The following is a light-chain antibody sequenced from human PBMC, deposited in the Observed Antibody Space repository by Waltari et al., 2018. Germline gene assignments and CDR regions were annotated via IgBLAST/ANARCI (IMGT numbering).Light chain of an antibody. CDR3: QQYVTLPAT. CDR2: HAS. CDR1: QSVRWF. V-gene: IGKV3-20*01. J-gene: IGKJ1*01. Sequence: EIVLTQSAGTLSLSPGERATLSCRDSQSVRWFLAWYQQKPGQAPRLLIYHASSRATGIPDRFSGIGSGTDLSLTISRLEPEDFAVYYCQQYVTLPATFGQGTKLEI.